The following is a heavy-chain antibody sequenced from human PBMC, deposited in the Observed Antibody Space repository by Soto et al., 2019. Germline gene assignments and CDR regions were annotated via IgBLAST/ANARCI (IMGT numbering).Heavy chain of an antibody. CDR2: IYNTGTT. CDR3: SRGRGSTPLRD. J-gene: IGHJ4*02. V-gene: IGHV4-31*02. CDR1: GDSMSTGGYY. Sequence: QVQLQESGPGLVKPSQTLSLICTVSGDSMSTGGYYWTWIRQHPGKGLEWIGHIYNTGTTYYSPSLKSQVTMSIDKSSNRFSLNLSSVTAADTAVYYCSRGRGSTPLRDWGPGALVTVSS. D-gene: IGHD6-13*01.